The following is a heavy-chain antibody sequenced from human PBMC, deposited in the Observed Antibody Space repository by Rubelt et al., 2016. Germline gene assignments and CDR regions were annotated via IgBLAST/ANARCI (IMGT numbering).Heavy chain of an antibody. CDR3: AKVGYYDSSGYPDLYFDY. J-gene: IGHJ4*02. CDR2: ISGSGGST. CDR1: GFTFSSYA. V-gene: IGHV3-23*01. D-gene: IGHD3-22*01. Sequence: GGGLVQPGGSLRLSCAASGFTFSSYAMSWVRQAPGKGLEWVSAISGSGGSTYYADSVKGRFTISRDNSKNTLYLQMNSLRAEDTAVYYCAKVGYYDSSGYPDLYFDYWGQGTLVTVSS.